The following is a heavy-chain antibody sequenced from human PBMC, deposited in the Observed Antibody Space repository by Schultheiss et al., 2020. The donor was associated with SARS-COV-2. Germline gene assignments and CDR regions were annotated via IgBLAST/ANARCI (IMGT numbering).Heavy chain of an antibody. D-gene: IGHD3-10*01. CDR3: ARGGYYYGSGSYYYYYGMDV. Sequence: SQTLSLTCTVSGGSISSYYWSWIRQPAGKGLEWIGRIYTSGSTNYNPSLKSRVTMSVDTSKNQFSLKLSSVTAADTAVYYCARGGYYYGSGSYYYYYGMDVWGQGTTVTVSS. J-gene: IGHJ6*02. CDR1: GGSISSYY. CDR2: IYTSGST. V-gene: IGHV4-4*07.